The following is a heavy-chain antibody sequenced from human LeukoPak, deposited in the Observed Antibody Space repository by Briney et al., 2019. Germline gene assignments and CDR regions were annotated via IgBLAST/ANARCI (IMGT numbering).Heavy chain of an antibody. CDR2: ISSSSSYI. D-gene: IGHD6-19*01. Sequence: PGGSLRLSCAASGFTFSNYNMNWVRQAPGKGLEWVSSISSSSSYIYYADSVKGRFTISRDNAKNSLYLQMNSLRAEDTAVYYCARDGGYSSGWYPRFWGQGTLVTVSS. CDR1: GFTFSNYN. CDR3: ARDGGYSSGWYPRF. V-gene: IGHV3-21*01. J-gene: IGHJ4*02.